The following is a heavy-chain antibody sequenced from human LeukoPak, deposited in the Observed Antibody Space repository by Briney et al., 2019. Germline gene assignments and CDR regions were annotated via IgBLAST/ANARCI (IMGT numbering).Heavy chain of an antibody. V-gene: IGHV4-39*07. D-gene: IGHD3-22*01. CDR2: FHYSGST. J-gene: IGHJ5*02. CDR1: GGSVSSSSYY. Sequence: PSETLSLTCSVSGGSVSSSSYYWGWVRQPPGKGLEWIGSFHYSGSTYYNPSLKSRVTISVDRSKNQFSLKLSSVTAADTAVYYCARGNSITMIVVAPDWFDPWGQGTLVTVSS. CDR3: ARGNSITMIVVAPDWFDP.